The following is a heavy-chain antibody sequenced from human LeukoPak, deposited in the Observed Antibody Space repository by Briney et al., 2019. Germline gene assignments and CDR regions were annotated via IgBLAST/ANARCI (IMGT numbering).Heavy chain of an antibody. CDR1: GGSTSSGDYY. Sequence: SETLSLTCTVSGGSTSSGDYYWGWIRQPPGKGLQWIASMSSSGTAFYSPSLKSRLTMSVDTSKNRFSLNLNSVAPSDTAVYYCVRLWTRQRALDQHYFDAWGQGILVTVSS. J-gene: IGHJ4*02. CDR3: VRLWTRQRALDQHYFDA. D-gene: IGHD1-1*01. CDR2: MSSSGTA. V-gene: IGHV4-39*01.